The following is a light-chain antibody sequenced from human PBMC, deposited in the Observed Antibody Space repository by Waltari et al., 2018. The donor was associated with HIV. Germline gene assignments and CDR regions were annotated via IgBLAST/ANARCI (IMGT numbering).Light chain of an antibody. CDR3: MQSVELPGT. CDR1: QSLLHNDGKTY. J-gene: IGKJ3*01. Sequence: DVLMTQTPLSLSVTPGQQAAISCNSSQSLLHNDGKTYLYWYLQKAGQPPQLLIYEVSKRFSGVPERFSGSGSGTDFTLTISRMEAEDFGVYYCMQSVELPGTFGPGTRVDMK. V-gene: IGKV2D-29*01. CDR2: EVS.